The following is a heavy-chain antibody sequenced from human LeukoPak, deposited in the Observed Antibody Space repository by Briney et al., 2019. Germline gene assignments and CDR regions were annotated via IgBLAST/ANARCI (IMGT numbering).Heavy chain of an antibody. CDR3: ARDSYRALEY. CDR1: GYTFSSHW. J-gene: IGHJ4*02. V-gene: IGHV3-7*01. CDR2: IHQDGSEK. Sequence: GGSLRLSCAASGYTFSSHWMSWVRQAPGKGLEWVANIHQDGSEKYYVDSVKGQFTISRDNAKNSLFLQMNSLRAEDTAVYYCARDSYRALEYWGQGTLVTVSS. D-gene: IGHD1-14*01.